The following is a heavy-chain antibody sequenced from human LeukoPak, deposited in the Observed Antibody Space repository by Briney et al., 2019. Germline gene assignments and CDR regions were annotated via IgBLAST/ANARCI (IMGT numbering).Heavy chain of an antibody. CDR3: ALDGYNYADFDY. J-gene: IGHJ4*02. CDR1: GFTFSSYA. D-gene: IGHD5-24*01. Sequence: GSLRLSCAASGFTFSSYAMSWVRQAPGKGLEWVSAISGSGGSTYYADSVKGRFTISRDNSKNTLYLQMNSLRAEDTAVYYCALDGYNYADFDYWGQGTLVIVSS. V-gene: IGHV3-23*01. CDR2: ISGSGGST.